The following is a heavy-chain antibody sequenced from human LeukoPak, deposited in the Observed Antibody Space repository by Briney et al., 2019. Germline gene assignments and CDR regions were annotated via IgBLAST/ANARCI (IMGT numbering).Heavy chain of an antibody. J-gene: IGHJ6*03. D-gene: IGHD1-26*01. V-gene: IGHV1-18*01. CDR2: ISAYNGNT. CDR3: AREPGYWIVGARKDYMDV. CDR1: GYTFTSYG. Sequence: ASVKVSCKASGYTFTSYGISWVRQAPGQGLEWMGWISAYNGNTNYAQKLQGRATMTTDTSTSTAYMELRSLRSDDTAVYYCAREPGYWIVGARKDYMDVWGTGTTVTVSS.